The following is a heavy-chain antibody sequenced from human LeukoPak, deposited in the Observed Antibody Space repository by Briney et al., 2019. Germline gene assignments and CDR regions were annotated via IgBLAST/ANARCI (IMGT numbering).Heavy chain of an antibody. CDR2: LSSSGGST. Sequence: PAGYLRLTCAGYTFTFCSNAMGWDRQAQGQGLEWVSALSSSGGSTDYADSVKGRFTITRDNSKSTLYLQMNRLRAEDTAVYYCAKDHYDSSGYYSYPYGYWGQGTRVTVSA. D-gene: IGHD3-22*01. CDR1: TFTFCSNA. CDR3: AKDHYDSSGYYSYPYGY. V-gene: IGHV3-23*01. J-gene: IGHJ4*02.